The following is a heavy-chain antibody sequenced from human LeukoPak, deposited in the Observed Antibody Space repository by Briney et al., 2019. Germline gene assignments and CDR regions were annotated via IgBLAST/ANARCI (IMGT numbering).Heavy chain of an antibody. CDR3: ARGGSGYDSFYYYGMDV. J-gene: IGHJ6*02. D-gene: IGHD6-25*01. CDR2: IYDSGST. CDR1: GGSVSSGSYY. V-gene: IGHV4-61*01. Sequence: SETLSLTCTVSGGSVSSGSYYWSWIRQPPGKGLEWIGYIYDSGSTNYNPSLKSRVTISVDTSKNQFSLKLSSVTAADTAVYYCARGGSGYDSFYYYGMDVWGQGTTVTVSS.